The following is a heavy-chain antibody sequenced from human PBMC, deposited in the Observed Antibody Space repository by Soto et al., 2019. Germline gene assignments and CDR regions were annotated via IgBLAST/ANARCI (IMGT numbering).Heavy chain of an antibody. CDR1: GYTFTHFY. CDR3: ARDEGGYDILTGYYKAHHFDY. V-gene: IGHV1-18*01. Sequence: ASVKVSCKASGYTFTHFYITWVRQAPGQGLEWMGAISPHNFNTNYAQKFRGRVTLTTEKSTNTAYMDLRSLNSDDTAVYYCARDEGGYDILTGYYKAHHFDYWGQGVPVTVSS. D-gene: IGHD3-9*01. J-gene: IGHJ4*02. CDR2: ISPHNFNT.